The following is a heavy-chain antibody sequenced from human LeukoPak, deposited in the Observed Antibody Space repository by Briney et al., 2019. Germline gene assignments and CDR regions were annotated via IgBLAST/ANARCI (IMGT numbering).Heavy chain of an antibody. Sequence: SETLSLTCTVSGGSISNYYWSWIRQPPGEGLEWIGEINHSGSTNYNPSLKSRVTISVDTSKNQFSLKLSSVTAADTAVYYCATRGWFGEYNWFDPWGQGTLVTVSS. CDR2: INHSGST. CDR1: GGSISNYY. V-gene: IGHV4-34*01. J-gene: IGHJ5*02. D-gene: IGHD3-10*01. CDR3: ATRGWFGEYNWFDP.